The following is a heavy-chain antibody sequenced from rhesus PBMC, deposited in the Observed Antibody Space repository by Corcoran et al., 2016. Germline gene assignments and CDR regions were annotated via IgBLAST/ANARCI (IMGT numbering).Heavy chain of an antibody. Sequence: EVQVVESGGGLVQPGGSLRLSCAASGFTFSDDYMEWVRQAPGKGLEWVGQINPNGGTTFLMDSVKGRFTISRDNAKNTLYLQINSLKIEDTAVYYCTTVDYWGQGVLVTVSA. CDR1: GFTFSDDY. V-gene: IGHV3-10*01. CDR2: INPNGGTT. J-gene: IGHJ4*01. CDR3: TTVDY.